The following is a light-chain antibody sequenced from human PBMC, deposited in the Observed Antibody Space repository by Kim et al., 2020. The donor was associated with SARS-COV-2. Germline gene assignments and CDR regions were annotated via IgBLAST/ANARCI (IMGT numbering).Light chain of an antibody. CDR1: QSVSSN. Sequence: SPGERATRSCRASQSVSSNLAWYQQKHGQAPRLLIYGAATRATGIPARFSGSGSGREFTLTISSLQSEDFAVYYCQQYNNWSPWTFGQGTKVDIK. CDR3: QQYNNWSPWT. J-gene: IGKJ1*01. CDR2: GAA. V-gene: IGKV3-15*01.